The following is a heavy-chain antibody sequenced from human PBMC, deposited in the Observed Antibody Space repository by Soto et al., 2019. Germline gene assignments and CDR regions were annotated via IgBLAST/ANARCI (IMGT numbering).Heavy chain of an antibody. D-gene: IGHD6-6*01. CDR3: ARDRHNNFFDP. Sequence: SETLSLTCTVSGGSISSGDYYWSWIRQPPGKGLEWIGYIYYSGSTYYNPSLESRVAISLDTSRSQFPLTLHSVTAADTAIYNCARDRHNNFFDPWGQGTLVTVSS. CDR2: IYYSGST. V-gene: IGHV4-30-4*01. CDR1: GGSISSGDYY. J-gene: IGHJ5*02.